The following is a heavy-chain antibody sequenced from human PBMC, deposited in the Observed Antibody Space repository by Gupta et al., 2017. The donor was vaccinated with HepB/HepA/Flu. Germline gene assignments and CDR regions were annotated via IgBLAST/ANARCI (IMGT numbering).Heavy chain of an antibody. CDR1: GFTFSDYY. Sequence: QVQLVESGGGLVKPGGSLRLSCAGSGFTFSDYYMIWIRQAPGKGLELVSGISSSGSAIYYADSVKGRFTISRDNAKNSLYLQMNSLRAEETAVYYCARDAVVPAAGSFGYYYYMDVWGKGTTVTVSS. V-gene: IGHV3-11*04. CDR3: ARDAVVPAAGSFGYYYYMDV. J-gene: IGHJ6*03. CDR2: ISSSGSAI. D-gene: IGHD2-2*01.